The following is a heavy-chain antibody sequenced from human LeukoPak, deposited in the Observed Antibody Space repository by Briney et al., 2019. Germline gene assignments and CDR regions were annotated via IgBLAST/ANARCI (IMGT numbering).Heavy chain of an antibody. D-gene: IGHD5-18*01. CDR2: ISSSSSYI. CDR3: AKPPYSYGGALVYYFDY. J-gene: IGHJ4*02. Sequence: GGSLRLSCAASGFTFSSYSMNWVRQAPGKGLEWVSSISSSSSYIYYADSVKGRFTISRDNSKNTLYLQMNSLRAEDTAVYYCAKPPYSYGGALVYYFDYWGQGTLVTVSS. V-gene: IGHV3-21*01. CDR1: GFTFSSYS.